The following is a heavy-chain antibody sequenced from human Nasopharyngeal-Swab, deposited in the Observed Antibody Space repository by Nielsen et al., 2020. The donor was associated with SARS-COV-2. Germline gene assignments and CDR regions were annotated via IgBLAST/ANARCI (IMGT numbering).Heavy chain of an antibody. D-gene: IGHD3-3*01. CDR3: ATTHKSTYYDFWSGYSNSYYYYMDV. J-gene: IGHJ6*03. CDR2: MNPNSGNT. Sequence: WVRQALGQGLEWMGWMNPNSGNTGYAQKFQGRVTMTRNTSISTAYMELSSLRSEDTAVYYCATTHKSTYYDFWSGYSNSYYYYMDVWGKGTTVTVSS. V-gene: IGHV1-8*01.